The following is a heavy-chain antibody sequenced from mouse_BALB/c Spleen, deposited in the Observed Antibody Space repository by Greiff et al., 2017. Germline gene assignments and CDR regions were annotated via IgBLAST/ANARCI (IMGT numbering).Heavy chain of an antibody. CDR3: ARHYGLYAMDY. Sequence: EGKLVESGGGLVKLGGSLKLSCAASGFTFSSYGMSWVRQTPDKRLELVATINSNGGGSTYYPDTVKGRFTISRDNAKNTLYLQMSSLKSEDTAMYYCARHYGLYAMDYWGQGTSVTVSS. V-gene: IGHV5-6-3*01. J-gene: IGHJ4*01. CDR2: INSNGGGST. CDR1: GFTFSSYG. D-gene: IGHD1-1*02.